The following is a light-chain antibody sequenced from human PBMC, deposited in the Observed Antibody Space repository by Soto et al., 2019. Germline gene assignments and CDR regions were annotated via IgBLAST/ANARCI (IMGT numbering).Light chain of an antibody. CDR2: DAS. CDR3: QQYNSYSRT. J-gene: IGKJ1*01. Sequence: DIQMTHSPSTLSASVGDRVTITCRASQTISSWLAWYQQKPGKAPKLQIYDASSLESGVPSRFSGSGSGTEFTLSISSLQPDDFATYYCQQYNSYSRTFGQGTKVDIK. V-gene: IGKV1-5*01. CDR1: QTISSW.